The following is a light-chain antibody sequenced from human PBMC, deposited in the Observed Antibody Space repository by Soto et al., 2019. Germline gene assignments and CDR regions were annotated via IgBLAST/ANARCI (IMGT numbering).Light chain of an antibody. CDR2: DTS. Sequence: EIVLTQSPATLSLSPGERATLSCRASQSVSRYLAWNQQKPGQAPRLLIYDTSNRASGIPARFSGSGSGTDFTLTISSLEPEDFAVYYCQQRSNWPPEYTFGQGTSLEIK. J-gene: IGKJ2*01. CDR1: QSVSRY. V-gene: IGKV3-11*01. CDR3: QQRSNWPPEYT.